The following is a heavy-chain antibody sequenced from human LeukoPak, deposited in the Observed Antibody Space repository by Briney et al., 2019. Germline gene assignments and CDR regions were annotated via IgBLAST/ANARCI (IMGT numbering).Heavy chain of an antibody. D-gene: IGHD6-6*01. CDR1: GFTFSYYG. V-gene: IGHV3-30*02. Sequence: GGSLRLSCAASGFTFSYYGMHWVRQPPGKGLEWVAFIRYKASDKYYADSVKGRFTISRDNSKNTLYLQMTSLKTEDTAVYYCTTDLGRSRIAPRFYYWGQGTLVTVSS. CDR3: TTDLGRSRIAPRFYY. CDR2: IRYKASDK. J-gene: IGHJ4*02.